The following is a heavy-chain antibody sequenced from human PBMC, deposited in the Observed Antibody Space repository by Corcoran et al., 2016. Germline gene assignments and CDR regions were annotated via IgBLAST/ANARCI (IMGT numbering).Heavy chain of an antibody. V-gene: IGHV3-33*01. CDR1: GFTFSSYG. CDR3: ARDWSIGTTVVGGMDV. J-gene: IGHJ6*02. Sequence: QVQLVESGGGVAQPGRSLRLSCAASGFTFSSYGMHWVRQAPGKGLEWVAVIWYDGSNKYYADSVKGRFTISRDNSKNTLYLQMNSLRAEDTAVYYCARDWSIGTTVVGGMDVWGQGTTVTVSS. D-gene: IGHD1-7*01. CDR2: IWYDGSNK.